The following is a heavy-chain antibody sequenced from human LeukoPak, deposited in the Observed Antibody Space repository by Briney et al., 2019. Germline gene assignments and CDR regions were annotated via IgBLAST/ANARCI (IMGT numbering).Heavy chain of an antibody. D-gene: IGHD1-26*01. J-gene: IGHJ4*02. CDR2: ISAYNGNT. Sequence: ASVKVSCKASGGTFSSYAISWVRQAPGQGLEWMGWISAYNGNTNYAQKLQGRVTMTTDTSTSTAYMELRSLRSDDTAVYYCARAPRKGALDYWGQGTLVTVSS. V-gene: IGHV1-18*01. CDR3: ARAPRKGALDY. CDR1: GGTFSSYA.